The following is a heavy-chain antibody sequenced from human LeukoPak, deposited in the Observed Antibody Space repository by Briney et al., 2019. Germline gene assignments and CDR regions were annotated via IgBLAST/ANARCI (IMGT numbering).Heavy chain of an antibody. V-gene: IGHV1-69*13. CDR1: GGTFSSYA. CDR3: ARELDGPEGGFYFDY. J-gene: IGHJ4*02. Sequence: GASVKVSCKASGGTFSSYAISWVRQAPGQGLEWMGRIIPIFGTANYAQKFQGRVTITADESTGTAYMELSSLRSEDTAVYYCARELDGPEGGFYFDYWGQGTLVTVSS. CDR2: IIPIFGTA. D-gene: IGHD1-1*01.